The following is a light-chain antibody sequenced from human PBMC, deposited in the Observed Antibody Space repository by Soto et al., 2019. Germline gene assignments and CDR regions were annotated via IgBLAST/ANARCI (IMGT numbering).Light chain of an antibody. CDR3: SSYTSSSTYV. CDR2: DVT. V-gene: IGLV2-14*01. J-gene: IGLJ1*01. Sequence: QSALTQPASVSGSPGQSITISCTGTSSDVGGYNYVSWSQQHPGKAPKLMIYDVTNRPSGVSNRFSGSKSGNTASLTISGLQAEDEADYYCSSYTSSSTYVFGTGTQVTVL. CDR1: SSDVGGYNY.